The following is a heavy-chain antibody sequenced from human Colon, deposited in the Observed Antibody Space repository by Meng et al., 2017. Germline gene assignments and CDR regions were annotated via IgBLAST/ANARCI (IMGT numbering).Heavy chain of an antibody. V-gene: IGHV3-9*01. CDR2: ISWNSVNI. D-gene: IGHD2-15*01. CDR1: GFTFRLYA. CDR3: AKVDSTCTGGNCYYLDS. Sequence: SLKISCAASGFTFRLYAMHWVRQAPGKGLEWVSRISWNSVNIDYAASVKGRFTISRDNAKKSVYLEMSNLRPEDTALYYCAKVDSTCTGGNCYYLDSWGQGTRVTCAS. J-gene: IGHJ4*02.